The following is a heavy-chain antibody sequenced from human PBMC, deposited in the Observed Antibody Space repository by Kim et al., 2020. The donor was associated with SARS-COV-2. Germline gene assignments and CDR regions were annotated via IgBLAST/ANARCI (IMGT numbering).Heavy chain of an antibody. J-gene: IGHJ3*02. D-gene: IGHD3-10*01. V-gene: IGHV3-30*18. CDR1: GFTFSSYG. Sequence: GGSLRLSCAASGFTFSSYGMHWVRQAPGKGLEWVAVISYDGSNKYYADSVKGRFTISRDNSKNTLYLQMNSLRAEDTAVYYCAKNYGSGYDAFDIWGQGTMVTVSS. CDR3: AKNYGSGYDAFDI. CDR2: ISYDGSNK.